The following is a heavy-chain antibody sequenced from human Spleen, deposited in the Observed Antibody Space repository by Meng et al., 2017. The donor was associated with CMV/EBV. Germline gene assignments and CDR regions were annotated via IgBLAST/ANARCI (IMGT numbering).Heavy chain of an antibody. CDR3: ARLGLGNTSPTDF. CDR1: GSAFTSYH. V-gene: IGHV1-8*01. Sequence: CEASGSAFTSYHLNWVRQATGQGLEWMGWMNPNSGSSDFAQKFRGRVTVTSDTSISTAYMELSSLRSEDTAVYYCARLGLGNTSPTDFWGLGTLVTVSS. CDR2: MNPNSGSS. D-gene: IGHD2-2*01. J-gene: IGHJ4*02.